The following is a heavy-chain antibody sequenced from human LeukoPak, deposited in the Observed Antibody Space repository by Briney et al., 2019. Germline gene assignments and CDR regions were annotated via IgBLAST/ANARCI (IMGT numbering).Heavy chain of an antibody. V-gene: IGHV1-69*13. CDR3: ARDKGFYDSSGYYYDY. J-gene: IGHJ4*02. D-gene: IGHD3-22*01. CDR1: GGTFSSYA. Sequence: ASVKVSCKASGGTFSSYAISWVRQAPGQGLEWMGGIIPIFGTANYAQKFRGRVTITADESTSTAYMELSSLRSEDTAVYYCARDKGFYDSSGYYYDYWGQGTLVTVSS. CDR2: IIPIFGTA.